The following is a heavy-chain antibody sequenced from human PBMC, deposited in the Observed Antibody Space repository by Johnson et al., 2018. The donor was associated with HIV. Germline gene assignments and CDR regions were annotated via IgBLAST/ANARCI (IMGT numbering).Heavy chain of an antibody. J-gene: IGHJ3*02. CDR2: MYYDGSNK. V-gene: IGHV3-30*04. Sequence: QVQLVESGGGVVQPGRSLRLSCAASGFTFSSYAMHWVRQAPGKGLEWVAVMYYDGSNKYYADSVKGRFTISRDNSRNTLYLQMNSLRAEDTAVYYCTTVGGAFDIWGQGTMVTVSS. D-gene: IGHD3-16*01. CDR3: TTVGGAFDI. CDR1: GFTFSSYA.